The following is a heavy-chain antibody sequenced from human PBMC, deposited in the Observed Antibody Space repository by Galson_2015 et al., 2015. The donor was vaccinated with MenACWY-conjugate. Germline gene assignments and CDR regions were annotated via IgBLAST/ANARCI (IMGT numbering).Heavy chain of an antibody. CDR3: AGHSKRSAGALDI. D-gene: IGHD2/OR15-2a*01. CDR2: IKQDGSEK. CDR1: GFTFSSYW. Sequence: SLRLSCAASGFTFSSYWMSWVRQAPGKGLEWVANIKQDGSEKYYVDSVKGRFTISRDNAKNSLYLQMNSLRAEDTAVYYCAGHSKRSAGALDIWGLGTMLTVSS. J-gene: IGHJ3*02. V-gene: IGHV3-7*01.